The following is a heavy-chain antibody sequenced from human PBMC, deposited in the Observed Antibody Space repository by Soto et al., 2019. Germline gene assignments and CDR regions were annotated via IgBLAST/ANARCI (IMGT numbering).Heavy chain of an antibody. V-gene: IGHV3-30*18. D-gene: IGHD3-3*01. CDR2: ISNDGSKT. Sequence: QVQLVESGGGVVQPGKSLRLSCATSGFTFNSYALHWVRQVPGKGLEWVALISNDGSKTFYADSVKGRFTISRDTAKNTLFLQMNSLTTEDTAVYFCAKAGEIFGLVIFAYLDFWGQGTLVAVSS. CDR1: GFTFNSYA. J-gene: IGHJ4*02. CDR3: AKAGEIFGLVIFAYLDF.